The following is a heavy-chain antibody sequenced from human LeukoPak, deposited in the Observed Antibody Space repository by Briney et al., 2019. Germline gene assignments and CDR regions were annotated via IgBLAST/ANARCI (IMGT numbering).Heavy chain of an antibody. CDR1: GFRFSNCW. J-gene: IGHJ4*02. CDR2: IKEDGSEK. V-gene: IGHV3-7*01. D-gene: IGHD3-22*01. CDR3: AKIWYYDSSGYRHFDY. Sequence: GGSLRLSCAASGFRFSNCWMSWVRQAPGKGLEWVANIKEDGSEKYYVDSVKGRFNISRDNAKNSLYLQMNSLRAKDTAVYYCAKIWYYDSSGYRHFDYWGQGTLVTVSS.